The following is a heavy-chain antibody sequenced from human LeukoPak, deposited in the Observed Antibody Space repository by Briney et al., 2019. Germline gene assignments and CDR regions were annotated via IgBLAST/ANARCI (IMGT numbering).Heavy chain of an antibody. D-gene: IGHD5-18*01. CDR3: ATIKRGSIFGYFDF. Sequence: SGTLSLTCTVSGGSISSHYWSWIRQPLGKGLEWIAYLFDSVNTKDNPSLQSRLTLSADTSKNQFSLRLSSVTAADTAVYYCATIKRGSIFGYFDFWGQGIKVTVSS. J-gene: IGHJ4*02. CDR2: LFDSVNT. CDR1: GGSISSHY. V-gene: IGHV4-59*11.